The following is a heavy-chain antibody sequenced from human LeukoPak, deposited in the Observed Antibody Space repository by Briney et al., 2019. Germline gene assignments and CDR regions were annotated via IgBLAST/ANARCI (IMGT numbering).Heavy chain of an antibody. J-gene: IGHJ4*02. CDR3: ARTGSTVTMLYPFDH. CDR1: GGSISSTNW. V-gene: IGHV4-4*02. Sequence: PSETLSLTCGVSGGSISSTNWWTWVRQPPGEGLEWIGYIYYSGSTNYAPSLKSRVSISVDTSKNQFSLKLSSVTAADTAVYYCARTGSTVTMLYPFDHWGQGTLVTVSS. D-gene: IGHD4-17*01. CDR2: IYYSGST.